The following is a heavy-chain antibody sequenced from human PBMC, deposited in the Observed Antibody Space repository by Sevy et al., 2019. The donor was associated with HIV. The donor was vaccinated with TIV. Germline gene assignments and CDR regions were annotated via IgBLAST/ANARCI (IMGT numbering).Heavy chain of an antibody. V-gene: IGHV3-66*01. Sequence: GGSLRLSCAASGFTVSSNYMSWVRQAPGKGLEWVSVIYSGGSTYYADSGKGRFTISRDNSKNTLYLQMNSLRAEDTAVHYCARDLEKYGSGSYFRMDVWGQGTTVTVSS. D-gene: IGHD3-10*01. CDR2: IYSGGST. CDR3: ARDLEKYGSGSYFRMDV. J-gene: IGHJ6*02. CDR1: GFTVSSNY.